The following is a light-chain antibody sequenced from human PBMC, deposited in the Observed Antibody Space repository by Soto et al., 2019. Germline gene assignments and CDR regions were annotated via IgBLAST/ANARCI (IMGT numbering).Light chain of an antibody. CDR3: QKYNSALSWT. V-gene: IGKV1-27*01. J-gene: IGKJ1*01. Sequence: DIQMTQSPSCLSASVGDRVTITCRASQGISNYLAWYQQKPGKVPKLLIYAASTLQSGVPSRFSGSGSGTDFTLTISSLQPEDVATYYCQKYNSALSWTFGQGTKVDNK. CDR1: QGISNY. CDR2: AAS.